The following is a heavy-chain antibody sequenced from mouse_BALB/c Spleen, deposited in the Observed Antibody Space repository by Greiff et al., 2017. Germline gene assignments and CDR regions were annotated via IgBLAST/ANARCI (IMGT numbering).Heavy chain of an antibody. J-gene: IGHJ2*01. Sequence: QVQLQQSGAELVMPGASVKMSCKASGYTFTDYWMHWVKQRPGQGLEWIGAIDTSDSYTSYNQKFKGKATLTVDESSSTAYMQLSSLTSEDSAVYYCARFYYYGSSYDYWGQGTTLTVSS. D-gene: IGHD1-1*01. CDR1: GYTFTDYW. V-gene: IGHV1-69*01. CDR3: ARFYYYGSSYDY. CDR2: IDTSDSYT.